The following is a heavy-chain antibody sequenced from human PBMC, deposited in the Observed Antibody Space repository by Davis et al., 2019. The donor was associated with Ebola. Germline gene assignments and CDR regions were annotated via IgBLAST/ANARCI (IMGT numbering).Heavy chain of an antibody. V-gene: IGHV3-7*01. J-gene: IGHJ6*02. CDR1: GFTFSSYW. CDR2: IKQDGSEK. Sequence: GESLKISCAASGFTFSSYWMSWVRQAPGKGLEWVANIKQDGSEKYYVDSVKGRFTISRDNAKNSLYLQMNSLRAEDTAVYYCARAHYYGSGSYDTYYYGMDVWGQGTTVTVSS. CDR3: ARAHYYGSGSYDTYYYGMDV. D-gene: IGHD3-10*01.